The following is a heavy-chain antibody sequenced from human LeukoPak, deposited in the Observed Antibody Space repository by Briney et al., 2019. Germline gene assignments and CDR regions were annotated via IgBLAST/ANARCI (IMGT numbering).Heavy chain of an antibody. Sequence: GGSLRLSCAASGFTFSYYGMHWVRQAPGRGLEWVAVISHDGSNKYYADSVKGRSTISRDNSKSTLYLQMNSLRPEDTSVYYCAKPGKRRVVTITDFDYWGQGTLVTVSS. CDR3: AKPGKRRVVTITDFDY. J-gene: IGHJ4*02. CDR1: GFTFSYYG. D-gene: IGHD3-22*01. CDR2: ISHDGSNK. V-gene: IGHV3-30*18.